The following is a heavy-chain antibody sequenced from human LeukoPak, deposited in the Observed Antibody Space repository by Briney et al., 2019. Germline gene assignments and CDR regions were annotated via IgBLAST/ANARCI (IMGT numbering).Heavy chain of an antibody. J-gene: IGHJ6*02. V-gene: IGHV4-59*11. CDR2: IYHSGST. D-gene: IGHD6-13*01. Sequence: SETLSLTCTVSGGSISRHYWSWIRQPPGKGLEWIGYIYHSGSTNYNPSLKSRVTISVDTSKNQFSLKVSSVTAADTAVYYCARDPSYSSSSYYYYYGMDVWGQGTTVTVSS. CDR3: ARDPSYSSSSYYYYYGMDV. CDR1: GGSISRHY.